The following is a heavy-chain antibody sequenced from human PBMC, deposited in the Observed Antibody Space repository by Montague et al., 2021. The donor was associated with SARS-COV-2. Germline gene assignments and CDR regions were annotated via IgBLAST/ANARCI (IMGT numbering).Heavy chain of an antibody. CDR2: IYXDDYK. CDR1: GFSLSTSGVG. J-gene: IGHJ6*02. Sequence: VKPTQTLKLTCTFSGFSLSTSGVGVGWIRQPPGKALEWLALIYXDDYKRYSPSLKSRLTITKDTSKNRVVLTMTNMDPVDTATYYCAHSRITMVRGVINYYGMDVWGQGTTVTVSS. V-gene: IGHV2-5*02. CDR3: AHSRITMVRGVINYYGMDV. D-gene: IGHD3-10*01.